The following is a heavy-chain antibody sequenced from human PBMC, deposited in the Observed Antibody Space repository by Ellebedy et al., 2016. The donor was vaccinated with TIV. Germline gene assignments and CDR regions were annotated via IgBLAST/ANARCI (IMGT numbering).Heavy chain of an antibody. CDR3: AKGGSLDY. D-gene: IGHD3-16*01. CDR2: ITSDGTNK. J-gene: IGHJ4*02. CDR1: GFTFSNYA. Sequence: PGGSLRLSCAASGFTFSNYAMHWVRQAPGKGLQWVALITSDGTNKLYGDSAKGRFTISRDNSKNTLYLQMNSLRGDDTAVYWCAKGGSLDYWGQGTLVTVSS. V-gene: IGHV3-30*14.